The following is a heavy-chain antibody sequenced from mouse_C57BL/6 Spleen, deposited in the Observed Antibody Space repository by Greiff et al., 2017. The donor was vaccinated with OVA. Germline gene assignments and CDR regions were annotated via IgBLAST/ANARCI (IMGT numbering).Heavy chain of an antibody. CDR3: ARDSSGKGCAY. CDR2: ISYDGNN. D-gene: IGHD3-2*02. CDR1: GYSITSGYY. Sequence: ESGPGLVKPSQSLSLTCSVTGYSITSGYYWNWIRPFPGNKLAWLGYISYDGNNNYNPSPKNRISIARDTSNNQFFLKLNSVTTEDTATYYCARDSSGKGCAYWGQGTLVTVSA. J-gene: IGHJ3*01. V-gene: IGHV3-6*01.